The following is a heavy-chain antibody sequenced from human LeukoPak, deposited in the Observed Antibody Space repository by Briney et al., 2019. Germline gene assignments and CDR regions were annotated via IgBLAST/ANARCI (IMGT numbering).Heavy chain of an antibody. CDR3: ARATPDYDFWSGFTYYMDV. CDR1: GGSISSYY. Sequence: SETLSLTCTVSGGSISSYYWSWIRQPPGKGLEWIGYIYYSGSTNYNPSLKSRVTISVDTSKNQFSLKLSSVTAADTAVYYCARATPDYDFWSGFTYYMDVWGKGTTVTVSS. D-gene: IGHD3-3*01. CDR2: IYYSGST. J-gene: IGHJ6*03. V-gene: IGHV4-59*08.